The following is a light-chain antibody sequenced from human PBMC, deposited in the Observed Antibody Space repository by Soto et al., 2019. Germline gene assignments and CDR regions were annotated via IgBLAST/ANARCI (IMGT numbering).Light chain of an antibody. CDR1: QSVSSSY. J-gene: IGKJ3*01. V-gene: IGKV3-20*01. CDR2: GSS. Sequence: EIVLTQSPGTLSLSPGERATLSCRASQSVSSSYLAWYQQKPGQAPRLLIYGSSSRATGIPDRFSGSGSGTDFDLTISRLEPEDFAVYYCQQFGSSPLFTFGPGTKVEVK. CDR3: QQFGSSPLFT.